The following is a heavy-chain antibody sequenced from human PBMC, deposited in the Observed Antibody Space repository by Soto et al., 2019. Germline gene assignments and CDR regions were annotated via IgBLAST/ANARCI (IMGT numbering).Heavy chain of an antibody. CDR1: GYTLTELS. J-gene: IGHJ4*02. CDR3: AAGVGATKYYFDY. V-gene: IGHV1-24*01. CDR2: FDPEDGKT. D-gene: IGHD1-26*01. Sequence: GASVKVSCKVSGYTLTELSMHWVRQAPGKGLEWMGGFDPEDGKTIYAQKFQGRVTMTRDTSTSTVYMELSSLRSEDTAVYYCAAGVGATKYYFDYWGQGTLVTVSS.